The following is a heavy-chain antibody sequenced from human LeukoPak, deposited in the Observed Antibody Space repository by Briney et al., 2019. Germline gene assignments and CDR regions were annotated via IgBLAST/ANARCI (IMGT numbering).Heavy chain of an antibody. CDR2: IIPIFGTA. V-gene: IGHV1-69*13. CDR1: GYTFTSYD. Sequence: GASVKVSCKASGYTFTSYDINWVRQATGQGLEWMGGIIPIFGTANYAQKFQGRVTITADESTSTAYMELSSLRSEDTAVYYCARAEPTLWFGESGSSYYYNGMDVWGQGTTVTVSS. J-gene: IGHJ6*02. D-gene: IGHD3-10*01. CDR3: ARAEPTLWFGESGSSYYYNGMDV.